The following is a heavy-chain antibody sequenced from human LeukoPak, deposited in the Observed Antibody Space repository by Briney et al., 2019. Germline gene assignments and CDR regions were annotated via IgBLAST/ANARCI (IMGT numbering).Heavy chain of an antibody. CDR3: ARGGSSTSLNWFDP. CDR2: IIPIFGTA. Sequence: SVKVSCKASGGTFSSYAISWVRQAPGQGLEWMGGIIPIFGTANYAQKFQGRVTITADESTSTAYMELRSLRSDDTAVYYCARGGSSTSLNWFDPWGQGTLVTVSS. CDR1: GGTFSSYA. V-gene: IGHV1-69*13. D-gene: IGHD2-2*01. J-gene: IGHJ5*02.